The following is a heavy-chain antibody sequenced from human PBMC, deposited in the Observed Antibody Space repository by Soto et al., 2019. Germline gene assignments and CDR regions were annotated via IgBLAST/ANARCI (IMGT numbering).Heavy chain of an antibody. CDR2: IYHSGST. J-gene: IGHJ4*02. D-gene: IGHD5-12*01. V-gene: IGHV4-30-2*01. CDR1: VGPISRGGYP. CDR3: AAGGGLPRYY. Sequence: LKGSGPGLVKLYRPLSLPGPVPVGPISRGGYPWSWFRQPPGKGRGWIGYIYHSGSTYYNPSLKSRVTISVDRSKNQFSLKLSSVTAADTAVYYCAAGGGLPRYYWGQGTLVTVSS.